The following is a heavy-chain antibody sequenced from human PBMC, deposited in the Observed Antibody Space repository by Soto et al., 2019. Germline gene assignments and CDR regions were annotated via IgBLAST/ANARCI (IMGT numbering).Heavy chain of an antibody. CDR2: ISGSGGST. J-gene: IGHJ5*02. V-gene: IGHV3-23*01. D-gene: IGHD6-13*01. CDR1: GFTFSSYA. CDR3: AKPQQLYNLFDP. Sequence: GGSLRLSCAASGFTFSSYAMSWVRQAPGKGLEWVSAISGSGGSTYYADSVKGRFTISRDNSKNTLYLQMNSLRAEDTAVNYCAKPQQLYNLFDPWGQGTLVTVSS.